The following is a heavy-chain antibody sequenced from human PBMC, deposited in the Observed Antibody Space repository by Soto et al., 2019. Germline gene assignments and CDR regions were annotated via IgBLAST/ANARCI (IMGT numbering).Heavy chain of an antibody. D-gene: IGHD6-19*01. J-gene: IGHJ4*02. V-gene: IGHV4-59*01. CDR1: GGSISGSY. CDR3: ARSVAVPGAHIDY. CDR2: VYYTGSA. Sequence: SETLSLTCSVSGGSISGSYWSWIRQSPGKGLEWLGYVYYTGSANYSPSLRSRVSISVDTSKNEFSLRLSSVTAADTAVYFCARSVAVPGAHIDYWGQGTQVTVSS.